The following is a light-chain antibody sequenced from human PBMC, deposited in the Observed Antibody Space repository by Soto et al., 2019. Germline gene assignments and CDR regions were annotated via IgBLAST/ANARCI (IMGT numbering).Light chain of an antibody. J-gene: IGKJ5*01. Sequence: SVLTQSPGTLSLSPGERATLSCRASPSVSSSYLAWYQQKPGQAPRLLIYGASSRATGIPDRFSGSGSGTDFTLTISSLEPEDFAVYYCKQRRNWPPSITFGQGTRLEI. CDR3: KQRRNWPPSIT. CDR2: GAS. V-gene: IGKV3D-20*02. CDR1: PSVSSSY.